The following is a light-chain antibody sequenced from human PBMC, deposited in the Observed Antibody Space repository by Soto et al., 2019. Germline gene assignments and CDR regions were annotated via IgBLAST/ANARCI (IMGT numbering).Light chain of an antibody. Sequence: ELVMTQSPATLPVSPGERATLSCGASQSVSSNLAWYQQKPGQAPRFLIYGASTRATGIPARFSGSGSGTEFTLTISRLQSADFAVYYGKQYHNGPLDFGGGTKV. V-gene: IGKV3-15*01. CDR2: GAS. J-gene: IGKJ4*01. CDR1: QSVSSN. CDR3: KQYHNGPLD.